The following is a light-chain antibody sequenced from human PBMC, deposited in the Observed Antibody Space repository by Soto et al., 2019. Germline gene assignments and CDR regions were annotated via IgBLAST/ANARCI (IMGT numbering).Light chain of an antibody. Sequence: EIVMTQSPATLSVSPGEGATLYCRASQSVSSKLAWYQQKPGQAPRLIIYDASIRATGTPARFSGSASGTEFTLTISSLQSEDFAVYYCHQRQYWPPITFGQGTRLEI. CDR2: DAS. J-gene: IGKJ5*01. CDR1: QSVSSK. CDR3: HQRQYWPPIT. V-gene: IGKV3-15*01.